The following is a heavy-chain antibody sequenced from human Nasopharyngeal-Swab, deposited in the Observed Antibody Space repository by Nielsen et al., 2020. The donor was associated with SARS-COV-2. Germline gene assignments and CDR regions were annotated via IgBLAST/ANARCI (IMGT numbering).Heavy chain of an antibody. D-gene: IGHD5-12*01. CDR1: GGSFSGYY. V-gene: IGHV4-34*01. Sequence: GSLRLSCAVYGGSFSGYYWSWIRQPPGKGLEWIGEINHSGSTNYNPSLKSRVNISVDTSKNQFSLKLSSVTAADTAVYYCARVGEYSGYDWGYYFDYWGQGTQVTVSS. CDR2: INHSGST. CDR3: ARVGEYSGYDWGYYFDY. J-gene: IGHJ4*02.